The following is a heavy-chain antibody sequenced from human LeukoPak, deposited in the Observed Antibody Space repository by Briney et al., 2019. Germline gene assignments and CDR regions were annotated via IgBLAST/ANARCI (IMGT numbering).Heavy chain of an antibody. CDR2: INPSGGST. J-gene: IGHJ6*02. CDR1: GYTFTSYY. V-gene: IGHV1-46*01. Sequence: GASVTVSCTASGYTFTSYYMHWVRQAPGQGLEWMGIINPSGGSTSSPQKFQGRGTMTRDTSTSTVYMELSILRSEDTAVYYCARDGHIVEVTPLGYYGMDVWGQGTTVTVSS. CDR3: ARDGHIVEVTPLGYYGMDV. D-gene: IGHD2-21*02.